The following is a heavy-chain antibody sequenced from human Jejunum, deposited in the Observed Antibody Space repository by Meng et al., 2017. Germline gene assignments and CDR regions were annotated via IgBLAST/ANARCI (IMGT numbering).Heavy chain of an antibody. J-gene: IGHJ5*02. CDR3: ARGRDYYGSGNYYNTNWFGP. V-gene: IGHV4-61*01. CDR1: CYSVEIVCYY. Sequence: QVPFAGPGRAQFGHSDTMYLTSNCLCYSVEIVCYYLTRIRQPPGKGLEWIGFMYYNEKTNYNHSLKSRVTISVDTSKNQFSLKLTSVTAADTAVYYCARGRDYYGSGNYYNTNWFGPWGQGTLVTVSS. D-gene: IGHD3-10*01. CDR2: MYYNEKT.